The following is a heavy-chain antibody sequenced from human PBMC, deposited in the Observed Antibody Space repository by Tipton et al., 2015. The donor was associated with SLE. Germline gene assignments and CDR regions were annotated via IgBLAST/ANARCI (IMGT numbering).Heavy chain of an antibody. Sequence: TLSLTCTVSGCSFRCCDYYWSWIRQHPGKGVEWIGYIHDSGATFYNPSLRSRSAISVDTSQNQFSLRLTSVTAADTAVYYCARHLGASFDFWGQGILVTVSS. V-gene: IGHV4-31*03. CDR1: GCSFRCCDYY. CDR3: ARHLGASFDF. CDR2: IHDSGAT. J-gene: IGHJ4*02.